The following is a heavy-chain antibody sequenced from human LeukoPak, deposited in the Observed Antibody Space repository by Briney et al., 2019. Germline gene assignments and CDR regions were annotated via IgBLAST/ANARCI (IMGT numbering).Heavy chain of an antibody. CDR2: ISYDGSNK. J-gene: IGHJ4*02. D-gene: IGHD6-19*01. CDR3: ARISGTAPRKYSSYRY. V-gene: IGHV3-30*04. CDR1: GFTFSSYA. Sequence: GRSLRLSCAASGFTFSSYAMHWVRQAPGKGLEWVAVISYDGSNKYYADSVKGRFTISRDNSKNTLYLQMNSLRAEDTAAYYCARISGTAPRKYSSYRYWGQGTLVTVSS.